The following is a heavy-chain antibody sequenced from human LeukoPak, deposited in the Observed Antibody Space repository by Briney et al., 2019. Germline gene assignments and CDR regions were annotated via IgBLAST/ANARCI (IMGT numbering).Heavy chain of an antibody. J-gene: IGHJ5*02. CDR1: GGSFSGYY. CDR3: ARDHGRLDP. Sequence: SETLSLTCAVYGGSFSGYYWNWIRQPPGKGLEWIGEINHSGSTNYNPSLKSRVTISVDTSKNQFSLKLSSVTAADTAVYYCARDHGRLDPWGQGTLVTVSS. V-gene: IGHV4-34*01. CDR2: INHSGST. D-gene: IGHD3/OR15-3a*01.